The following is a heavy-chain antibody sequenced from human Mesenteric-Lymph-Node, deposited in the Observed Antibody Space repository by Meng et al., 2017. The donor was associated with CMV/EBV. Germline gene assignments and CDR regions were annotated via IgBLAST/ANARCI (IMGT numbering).Heavy chain of an antibody. CDR2: INHSGGP. J-gene: IGHJ6*02. V-gene: IGHV4-34*09. Sequence: SETLSLTCAVSGGAFSGYSWTWIRQFPGEGLEWIGEINHSGGPNYNPSLKSRVTISVDTSKNQFSLKLSSVTAADTAVYYCARARAGYCSSTSCYSSYYYGMDVWGQGTTVTVSS. CDR3: ARARAGYCSSTSCYSSYYYGMDV. CDR1: GGAFSGYS. D-gene: IGHD2-2*01.